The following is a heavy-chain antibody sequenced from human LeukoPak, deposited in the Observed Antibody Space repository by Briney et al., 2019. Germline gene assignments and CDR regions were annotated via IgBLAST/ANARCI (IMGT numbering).Heavy chain of an antibody. CDR1: GLTFDDYA. J-gene: IGHJ4*02. CDR2: ISWNSGSI. CDR3: AKGGIAAAVGNFFDY. V-gene: IGHV3-9*01. Sequence: PGRSLRLSCAASGLTFDDYAMHWVRQAPGKGLEWVSGISWNSGSIGYADSVKGRFTISRDNAKNSLYLQMNSLRAEDTALYYCAKGGIAAAVGNFFDYWGQGTLVTVSS. D-gene: IGHD6-13*01.